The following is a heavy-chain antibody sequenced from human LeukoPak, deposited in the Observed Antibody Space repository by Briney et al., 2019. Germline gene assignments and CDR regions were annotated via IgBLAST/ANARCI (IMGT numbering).Heavy chain of an antibody. D-gene: IGHD6-19*01. J-gene: IGHJ5*02. CDR3: ARDIRYSSGWWALSNPANWFDP. CDR1: GGSISSSSYY. Sequence: SETLSLTCTVSGGSISSSSYYWGWIRQPPGKGLEWIGSIYYSGSTYYNPSLKSRVTISVDTSKNQFSLKLSSVTAADTAVYYCARDIRYSSGWWALSNPANWFDPWGQGTLVTVSS. V-gene: IGHV4-39*07. CDR2: IYYSGST.